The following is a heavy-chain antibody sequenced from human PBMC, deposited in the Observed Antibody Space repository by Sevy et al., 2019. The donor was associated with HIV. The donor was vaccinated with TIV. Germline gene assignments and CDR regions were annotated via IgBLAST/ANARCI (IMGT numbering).Heavy chain of an antibody. V-gene: IGHV1-69*13. J-gene: IGHJ3*02. Sequence: ASVKVSCKASGGTFSSYAISWVRQAPGQGLEWMGGIIPIFGTTNYAQKFQGRDSITADESTSTAYMELSSLRSEDTAVYYCASTDYYDSSGYYLYAFDIWGQGTMVTVSS. CDR3: ASTDYYDSSGYYLYAFDI. CDR1: GGTFSSYA. D-gene: IGHD3-22*01. CDR2: IIPIFGTT.